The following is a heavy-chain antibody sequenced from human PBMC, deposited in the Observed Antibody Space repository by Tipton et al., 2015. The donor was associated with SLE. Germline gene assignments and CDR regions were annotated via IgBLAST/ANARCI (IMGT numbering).Heavy chain of an antibody. Sequence: GLVKPSETLSLTCTVSGGSISSSSYYWGWIRQPPGKGLEWIGSIYYSGSTYYNPSLKSRVTISVDTSKNQFSLKLSSVTAADTAVYYCARASSCAVLRFLEWVSCAFDIWGQGTMVTVSS. CDR2: IYYSGST. J-gene: IGHJ3*02. CDR3: ARASSCAVLRFLEWVSCAFDI. V-gene: IGHV4-39*07. D-gene: IGHD3-3*01. CDR1: GGSISSSSYY.